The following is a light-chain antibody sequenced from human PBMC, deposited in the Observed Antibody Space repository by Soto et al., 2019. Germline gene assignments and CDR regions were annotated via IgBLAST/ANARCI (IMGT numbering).Light chain of an antibody. CDR2: DAS. Sequence: DIQMTQSPSTLSASVGDRVTITCRASQSISSWLAWYQQKPGKAPKLLIYDASSLESGVPSRFSGSGSGTEFTLTISSLQPDDFATYYLQQYNSYRTFGQGTKVE. V-gene: IGKV1-5*01. J-gene: IGKJ1*01. CDR1: QSISSW. CDR3: QQYNSYRT.